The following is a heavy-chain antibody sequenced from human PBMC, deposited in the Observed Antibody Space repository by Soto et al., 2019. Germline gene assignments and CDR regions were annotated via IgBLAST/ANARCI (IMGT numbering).Heavy chain of an antibody. CDR3: ARDQQLAPYYFDY. V-gene: IGHV3-11*01. J-gene: IGHJ4*02. D-gene: IGHD6-13*01. Sequence: SLRLSCAASGFTFSDYYMSWIRQAPGKGLEWVSYISSSGSTIYYADSVKGRFTISRDNAKNSLYLQMNSLRAEDTAVYYCARDQQLAPYYFDYWGQGTLVTVSS. CDR1: GFTFSDYY. CDR2: ISSSGSTI.